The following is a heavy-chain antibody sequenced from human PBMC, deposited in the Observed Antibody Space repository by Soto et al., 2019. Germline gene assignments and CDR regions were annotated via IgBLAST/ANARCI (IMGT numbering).Heavy chain of an antibody. V-gene: IGHV3-21*01. J-gene: IGHJ4*01. Sequence: PGGSLRLSWAASGFDFYYYNMNWVRQAPGRGLEWVSSISGTGIDIHFADSVKGRFVISRDNAKTSLYLQMNSLRPEDTAVYYCARERVVNYTDYYFDYWGHGTLVTVSS. CDR2: ISGTGIDI. D-gene: IGHD3-16*02. CDR3: ARERVVNYTDYYFDY. CDR1: GFDFYYYN.